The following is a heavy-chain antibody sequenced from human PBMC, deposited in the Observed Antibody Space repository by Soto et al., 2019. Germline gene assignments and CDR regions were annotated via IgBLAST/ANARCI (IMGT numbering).Heavy chain of an antibody. J-gene: IGHJ6*03. V-gene: IGHV3-66*01. CDR1: GFTVSSNY. Sequence: GGSLRLSCTASGFTVSSNYMSWVRQAPGKGLEWVSVIYSGGSTYYADSVKGRFTISRDNSKNTLFLQMNSLRAEDTAVYYCARVVRGEVMVILLYYYYYMDVWGKGTTVTVSS. D-gene: IGHD2-21*01. CDR3: ARVVRGEVMVILLYYYYYMDV. CDR2: IYSGGST.